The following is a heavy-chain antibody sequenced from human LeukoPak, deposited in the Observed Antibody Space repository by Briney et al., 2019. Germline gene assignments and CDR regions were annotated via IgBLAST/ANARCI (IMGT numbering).Heavy chain of an antibody. Sequence: GGSLRLSCAASGFTFSSFAMSWVRQAPGKGIEWVSAISLTGGSTNSAPSLKPRFTFSTHNSRTTLYLQMTSLRPEDTAVYFCAKCRGGGGEYWHFDLWGRGILVTVSS. J-gene: IGHJ2*01. CDR1: GFTFSSFA. CDR2: ISLTGGST. V-gene: IGHV3-23*01. CDR3: AKCRGGGGEYWHFDL. D-gene: IGHD2-15*01.